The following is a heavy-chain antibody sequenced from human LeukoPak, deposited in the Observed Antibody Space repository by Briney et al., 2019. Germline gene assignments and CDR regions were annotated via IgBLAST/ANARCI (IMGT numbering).Heavy chain of an antibody. Sequence: ASVKVSCKASGYTFTGYYMHWVRQAPGQGLEWMGWINPNSGGTNYAQKSQGRVTMTRDTSISTAYMELSRLRSDDTAVYYCARGGYCSSTSCMRYAKYYFDYWGQGTLVTVSS. J-gene: IGHJ4*02. CDR3: ARGGYCSSTSCMRYAKYYFDY. V-gene: IGHV1-2*02. D-gene: IGHD2-2*03. CDR1: GYTFTGYY. CDR2: INPNSGGT.